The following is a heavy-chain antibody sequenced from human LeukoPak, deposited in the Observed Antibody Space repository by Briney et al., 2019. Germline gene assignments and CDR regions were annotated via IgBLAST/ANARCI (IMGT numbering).Heavy chain of an antibody. CDR2: IIPILGIA. V-gene: IGHV1-69*02. Sequence: ASVKVSCKASGGTFSSYTISWVRQAPGQGLEWMGRIIPILGIANYAQKFQGRVTITADKSTSTAYMELSSLRSEDTAVYYCARVAAVAGTPLRWFDPWGQGTLVTVFS. D-gene: IGHD6-19*01. CDR3: ARVAAVAGTPLRWFDP. J-gene: IGHJ5*02. CDR1: GGTFSSYT.